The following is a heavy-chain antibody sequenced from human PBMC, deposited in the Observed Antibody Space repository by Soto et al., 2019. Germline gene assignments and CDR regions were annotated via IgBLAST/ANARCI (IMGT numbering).Heavy chain of an antibody. Sequence: NPSETLSLTCTVSGGSISSYYWSWIRQPPGKGLEWIGYIYYSGSTNYNPSLKSRVTISVDTSKNQFSLKLSSVTAADTAVYYCARYHYGYSSGWYYFDYWGQGTLVTVSS. D-gene: IGHD6-19*01. CDR2: IYYSGST. J-gene: IGHJ4*02. V-gene: IGHV4-59*01. CDR1: GGSISSYY. CDR3: ARYHYGYSSGWYYFDY.